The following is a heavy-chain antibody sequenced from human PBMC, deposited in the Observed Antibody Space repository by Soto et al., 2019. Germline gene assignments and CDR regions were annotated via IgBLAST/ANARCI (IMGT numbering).Heavy chain of an antibody. CDR1: GFTFSSYG. CDR2: IWYDGSNK. Sequence: GSLRLSCAASGFTFSSYGMHWVRQAPGKGLEWVAVIWYDGSNKYYADSVRGRFTISRDNVNDTLYLQMNNLRAEDSGLYYCTRGPRPISTGTGAYWGQGTQVTVSS. V-gene: IGHV3-33*01. D-gene: IGHD3-10*01. CDR3: TRGPRPISTGTGAY. J-gene: IGHJ4*02.